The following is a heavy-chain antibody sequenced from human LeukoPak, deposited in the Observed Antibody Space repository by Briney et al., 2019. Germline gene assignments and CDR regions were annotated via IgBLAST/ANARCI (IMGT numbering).Heavy chain of an antibody. J-gene: IGHJ3*02. V-gene: IGHV3-21*01. Sequence: GGSLRLSCAASGFTFSSYSMNWVRQAPGKGLEWVSSISSSSSYIYYADSVKGRFTISRDNAKNSLYLQMNSLRAEDTAVYYCARDLYRGSGWYRESTGGAFDIWGQGTMVTVSS. D-gene: IGHD6-19*01. CDR1: GFTFSSYS. CDR3: ARDLYRGSGWYRESTGGAFDI. CDR2: ISSSSSYI.